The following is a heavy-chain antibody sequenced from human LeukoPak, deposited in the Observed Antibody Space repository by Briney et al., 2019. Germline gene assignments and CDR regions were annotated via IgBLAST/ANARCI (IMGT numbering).Heavy chain of an antibody. CDR1: GYTFTSYG. CDR2: ISAYNGNT. V-gene: IGHV1-18*01. Sequence: ASVKVSCKASGYTFTSYGISWVRQAPGQGLEWMGWISAYNGNTNYAQKLQGRVTMTTDTSTSTAYMELRSLRSDDTAVYYCARVTPYYYYYYYVDVWGKGTTVTVSS. J-gene: IGHJ6*03. CDR3: ARVTPYYYYYYYVDV.